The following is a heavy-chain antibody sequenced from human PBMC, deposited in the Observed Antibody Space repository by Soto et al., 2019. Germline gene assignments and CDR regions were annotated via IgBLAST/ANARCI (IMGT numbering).Heavy chain of an antibody. D-gene: IGHD6-19*01. CDR2: IWFDGSNK. CDR3: ARVAYSSGWSEWFDP. V-gene: IGHV3-33*01. J-gene: IGHJ5*02. CDR1: GFTFSSYG. Sequence: PGGSLRLSCAASGFTFSSYGMHWVRQAPGKGLEWVAVIWFDGSNKYYADSVKGRFTISRDNSKNTLYLQMNSLRAEDTAVYYCARVAYSSGWSEWFDPWGHGTLVTVSS.